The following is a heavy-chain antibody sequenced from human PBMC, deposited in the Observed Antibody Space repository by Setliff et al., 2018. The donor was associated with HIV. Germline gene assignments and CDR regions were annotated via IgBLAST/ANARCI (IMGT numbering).Heavy chain of an antibody. D-gene: IGHD2-2*01. CDR3: ASHPGSSIEKPYFDT. Sequence: GASVKVSCKASGGTFSSHAINWVRQTPGQGLEWMGGIIPIVDKTNYAQKFQGRVAITADKSTITAYMELSSLRSEDTAVYYCASHPGSSIEKPYFDTWGQGTLVTVSS. J-gene: IGHJ5*02. CDR2: IIPIVDKT. V-gene: IGHV1-69*10. CDR1: GGTFSSHA.